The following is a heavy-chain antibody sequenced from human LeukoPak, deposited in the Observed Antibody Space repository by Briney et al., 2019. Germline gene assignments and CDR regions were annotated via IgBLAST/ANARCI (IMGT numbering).Heavy chain of an antibody. D-gene: IGHD5-12*01. CDR2: VIPIFGIA. J-gene: IGHJ5*02. Sequence: SVKVSCKASGGTFSSYAISWVRQAPGQGLEWMGRVIPIFGIANYAQKFQGRVTITADKSTSTAYMELSSLRSEDTAVYYCARCDVDIVATIGFDPWGQGTLVTVSS. CDR1: GGTFSSYA. V-gene: IGHV1-69*04. CDR3: ARCDVDIVATIGFDP.